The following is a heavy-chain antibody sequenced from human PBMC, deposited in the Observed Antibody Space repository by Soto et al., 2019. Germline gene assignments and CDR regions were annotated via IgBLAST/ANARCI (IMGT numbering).Heavy chain of an antibody. CDR3: AISLIFGVVIQYFQH. V-gene: IGHV1-69*01. D-gene: IGHD3-3*01. Sequence: QVQLVQSGAEVKKPGSSVKVSCKASGGTFSSYAISWVRQAPGQGLEWMGGIIPIFGTANYAQKFQVRVTITADEYTSTAYMEMSSLRSEYKAVYYCAISLIFGVVIQYFQHWGQGTLVSVSS. CDR1: GGTFSSYA. CDR2: IIPIFGTA. J-gene: IGHJ1*01.